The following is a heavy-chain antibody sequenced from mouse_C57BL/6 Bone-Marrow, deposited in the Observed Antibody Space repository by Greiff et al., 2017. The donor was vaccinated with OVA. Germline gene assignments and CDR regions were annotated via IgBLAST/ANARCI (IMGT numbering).Heavy chain of an antibody. CDR2: IDPETGGT. V-gene: IGHV1-15*01. J-gene: IGHJ3*01. D-gene: IGHD4-1*01. CDR3: TRDVNWSWFAY. Sequence: VQLQESGAELVRPGASVTLSCKASGYTFTDYEMHWVKQTPVHGLEWIGAIDPETGGTAYNQKFKGKAILTADRSSSTAYMGLRSLTSEDSAVYYSTRDVNWSWFAYWGQGTLVTVSA. CDR1: GYTFTDYE.